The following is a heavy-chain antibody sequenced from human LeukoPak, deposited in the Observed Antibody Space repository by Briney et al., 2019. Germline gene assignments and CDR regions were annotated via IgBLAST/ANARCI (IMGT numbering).Heavy chain of an antibody. CDR1: GGSISSYY. CDR2: IYYSGST. V-gene: IGHV4-59*01. J-gene: IGHJ6*03. CDR3: ARTTEGGYTYDYFYYYYMDV. D-gene: IGHD5-18*01. Sequence: SETLSLTCTVSGGSISSYYWNWIRQPPGKGLEWIGYIYYSGSTNYNPSLKSRVTISVDTSKNQFSLKLSSVTAADTAVYYCARTTEGGYTYDYFYYYYMDVWGKGTTVTISS.